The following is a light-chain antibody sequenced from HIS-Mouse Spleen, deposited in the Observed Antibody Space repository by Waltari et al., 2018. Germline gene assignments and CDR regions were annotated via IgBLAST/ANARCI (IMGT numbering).Light chain of an antibody. J-gene: IGKJ1*01. CDR2: AAS. CDR1: QSISSY. V-gene: IGKV1-39*01. Sequence: DIQMTQSTSSLSASVGDIVTIPCRASQSISSYLNWYQQKPGKAPKHLIYAASSLQSGVPSRFSGSGSGTDFTLTISSLQPEDFATYYCQQSYSTPPAFGQGTKVEIK. CDR3: QQSYSTPPA.